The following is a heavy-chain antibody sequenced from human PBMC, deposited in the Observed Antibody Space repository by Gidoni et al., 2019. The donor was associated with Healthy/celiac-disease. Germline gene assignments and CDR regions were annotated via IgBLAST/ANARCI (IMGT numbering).Heavy chain of an antibody. CDR1: GFTFSSYS. J-gene: IGHJ4*02. D-gene: IGHD4-17*01. Sequence: EVQLVESGGGLVKPGGSLRLSCAASGFTFSSYSMNWVRQAPGKGLEWVSSISSSSSYIYYADSVKGRFTISRDNAKNSLYLQMNSLRAEDTAVYYCARDSGGLRWYIDYWGQGTLVTVSS. V-gene: IGHV3-21*01. CDR2: ISSSSSYI. CDR3: ARDSGGLRWYIDY.